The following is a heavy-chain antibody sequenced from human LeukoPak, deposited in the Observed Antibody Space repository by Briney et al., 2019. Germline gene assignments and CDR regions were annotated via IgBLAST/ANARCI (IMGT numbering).Heavy chain of an antibody. D-gene: IGHD1-14*01. V-gene: IGHV4-39*07. CDR3: ARGPDANYYYYGMDV. J-gene: IGHJ6*02. CDR1: GGSISSSSYY. CDR2: IYYSGST. Sequence: PSETLSLTCTVSGGSISSSSYYWGWIRQPPGKGLEWIGSIYYSGSTYYNPSLKSRVTISVDTSKNQFSLKLSSVTAADTAVYYCARGPDANYYYYGMDVWGQGTTVTVSS.